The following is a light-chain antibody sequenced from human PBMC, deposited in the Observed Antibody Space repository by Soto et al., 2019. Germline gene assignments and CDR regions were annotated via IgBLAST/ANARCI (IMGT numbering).Light chain of an antibody. CDR2: GAS. V-gene: IGKV3-20*01. CDR3: QQYGSSGT. Sequence: IVFTQSAGPLSLSPGERATLYCRASQSVSNNYLAWYQQKPGQAPRLLIYGASNRATGIPDRFSGSGSGTDFTLTISRLEPEDFAVYYCQQYGSSGTFGQGTKVDIK. J-gene: IGKJ1*01. CDR1: QSVSNNY.